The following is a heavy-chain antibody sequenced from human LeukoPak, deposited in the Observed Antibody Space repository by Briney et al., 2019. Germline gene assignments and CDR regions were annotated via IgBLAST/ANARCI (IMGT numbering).Heavy chain of an antibody. D-gene: IGHD6-13*01. V-gene: IGHV3-7*03. CDR1: GFTFSSYW. CDR2: IKQDGSEK. J-gene: IGHJ4*02. CDR3: ARGDRSSWDTYYFDY. Sequence: GGSLRLSYAASGFTFSSYWMSWVRQAPGKGLEWVANIKQDGSEKYYVDSVKGRFTISRDNAKNSLYLQMNSLRAEDTAVYYCARGDRSSWDTYYFDYWGQGTLVTVSS.